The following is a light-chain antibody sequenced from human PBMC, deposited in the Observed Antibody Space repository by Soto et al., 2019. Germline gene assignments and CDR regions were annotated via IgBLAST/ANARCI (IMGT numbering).Light chain of an antibody. CDR3: CSYAGDSAPYV. V-gene: IGLV2-23*01. CDR2: EGS. J-gene: IGLJ1*01. CDR1: RSDVGSYNF. Sequence: QSALTQPASVSGSPGQSSTISCTGTRSDVGSYNFVSWYQHHPGKAPKVMIYEGSKRPSGVSNRFSGSKSGNTASLTISGLQAEDEADYYCCSYAGDSAPYVFGTGTKLTVL.